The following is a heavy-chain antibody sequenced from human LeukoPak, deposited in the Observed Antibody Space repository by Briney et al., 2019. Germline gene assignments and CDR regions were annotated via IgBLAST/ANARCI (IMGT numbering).Heavy chain of an antibody. J-gene: IGHJ4*02. CDR1: GFTFSSYA. D-gene: IGHD6-13*01. CDR3: ARDRRIAAAGSDEGFDY. CDR2: ISYDGSNK. Sequence: GRSLRLSCAASGFTFSSYAMRWVRQAPGKGLEWVAVISYDGSNKYYADSVKGRFTISRDNSKNTLYLQMNSLRAEDTAVYYCARDRRIAAAGSDEGFDYWGQGTLVTVSS. V-gene: IGHV3-30-3*01.